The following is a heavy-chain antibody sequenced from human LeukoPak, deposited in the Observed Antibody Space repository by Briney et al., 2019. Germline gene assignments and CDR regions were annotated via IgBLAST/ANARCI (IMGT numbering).Heavy chain of an antibody. J-gene: IGHJ4*02. Sequence: SETLSLTCTVSGGSFSSYYWTWIRQPPGNGLEWIGYIDHGGSTNYNPSLSSRVSISSDTSKIQFSLELTSVTAADTAVYYCARLKATVSIHAYFDSWGQGTLVTVSS. CDR3: ARLKATVSIHAYFDS. CDR1: GGSFSSYY. D-gene: IGHD4-17*01. CDR2: IDHGGST. V-gene: IGHV4-59*01.